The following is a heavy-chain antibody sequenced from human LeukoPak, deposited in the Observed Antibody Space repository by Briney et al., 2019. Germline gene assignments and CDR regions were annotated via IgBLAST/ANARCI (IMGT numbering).Heavy chain of an antibody. CDR1: GFTFSSYA. D-gene: IGHD6-19*01. CDR2: ISGSGGST. Sequence: GGSLRLSXAASGFTFSSYAMSWVSQSPGKGLEWVSAISGSGGSTYYADSVKGRFTISRDNSKNTLYLQMNSLRAEDTAVYYCANPGIAVAGSEDYWGQGTLVTVSS. V-gene: IGHV3-23*01. CDR3: ANPGIAVAGSEDY. J-gene: IGHJ4*02.